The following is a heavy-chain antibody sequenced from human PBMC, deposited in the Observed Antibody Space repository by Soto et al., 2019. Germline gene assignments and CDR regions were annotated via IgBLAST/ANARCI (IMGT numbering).Heavy chain of an antibody. CDR3: AKVRAVAGVSGAFDI. CDR1: GFTFSSYA. D-gene: IGHD6-19*01. Sequence: GGSLRLSCAASGFTFSSYAMSWVRQAPRKGLEWVSAISGSGGSTYYADSVKGRFTISRDNSKNTLYLQMNSLRAEDTAVYYCAKVRAVAGVSGAFDIWGQGTMVTVSS. CDR2: ISGSGGST. V-gene: IGHV3-23*01. J-gene: IGHJ3*02.